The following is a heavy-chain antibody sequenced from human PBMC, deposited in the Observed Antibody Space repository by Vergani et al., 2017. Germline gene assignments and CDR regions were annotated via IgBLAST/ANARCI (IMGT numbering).Heavy chain of an antibody. CDR1: GFTFSSYG. CDR2: IWYDGSNK. Sequence: QVQLVESGGGVVQPGRSLRLSCAASGFTFSSYGMHWVRQAPGKGLEWVAVIWYDGSNKYYADSVKGRFTISRDNSKNTLYLQMNSLRAEDTAVYYCAKDLYIVATTGNDYWGQGTLVTVSS. CDR3: AKDLYIVATTGNDY. D-gene: IGHD5-12*01. V-gene: IGHV3-33*06. J-gene: IGHJ4*02.